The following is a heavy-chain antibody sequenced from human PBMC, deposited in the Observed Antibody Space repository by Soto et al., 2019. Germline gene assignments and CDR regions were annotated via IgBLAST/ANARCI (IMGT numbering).Heavy chain of an antibody. CDR2: IYHSGST. CDR3: AREGVRRSGSYYLRDWYFDL. CDR1: GYSISSGYY. D-gene: IGHD3-10*01. Sequence: SETLSLTCTVSGYSISSGYYWGWIQQPPGKGLEWIGSIYHSGSTYYNPSLKSRVTISVDTSKNQFSLKLSSVTAADTAVYYCAREGVRRSGSYYLRDWYFDLWGRGTLVTVSS. J-gene: IGHJ2*01. V-gene: IGHV4-38-2*02.